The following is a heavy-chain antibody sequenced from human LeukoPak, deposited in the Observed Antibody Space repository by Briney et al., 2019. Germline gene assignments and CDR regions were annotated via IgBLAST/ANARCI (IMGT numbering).Heavy chain of an antibody. J-gene: IGHJ3*02. V-gene: IGHV3-30-3*01. CDR2: ISYDGSNK. CDR1: GFTFGSYA. CDR3: ARVCGGDCYTYDAFDI. D-gene: IGHD2-21*02. Sequence: PGRSLRLSCAASGFTFGSYAMHWVRQAPGKGLEWVAVISYDGSNKHYADSVKGRFTISRDNSKNTLYLQMNSLRAEDTAVYYCARVCGGDCYTYDAFDIWGQGTMVTVSS.